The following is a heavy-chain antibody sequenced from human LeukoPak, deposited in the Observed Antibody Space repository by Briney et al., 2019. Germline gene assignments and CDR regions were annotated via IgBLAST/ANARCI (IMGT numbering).Heavy chain of an antibody. CDR1: GGSISSSSYY. CDR3: ARRGYSYEIDY. V-gene: IGHV4-39*01. Sequence: SETLSLTCTVSGGSISSSSYYWGSIRQPPGKGLEWIGSIYYSGSTYYNPSLKSRVTISVDTSKNQFSLKLSSVTAADTAVYYCARRGYSYEIDYWGQGTLVTVSS. J-gene: IGHJ4*02. CDR2: IYYSGST. D-gene: IGHD5-18*01.